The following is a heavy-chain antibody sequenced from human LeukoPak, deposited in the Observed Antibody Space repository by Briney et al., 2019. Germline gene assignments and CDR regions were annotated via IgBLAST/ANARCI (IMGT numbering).Heavy chain of an antibody. CDR3: AKDQSITRFLEWRGEHFDY. J-gene: IGHJ4*02. CDR1: GFTFSSYA. CDR2: ISGSGGST. V-gene: IGHV3-23*01. D-gene: IGHD3-3*01. Sequence: PGGSLRLSCAASGFTFSSYAMSWVRQAPGKGLEWVSAISGSGGSTYYADSVKGRFTISRDNSKNTLYLQMNSLRAEDTAVYYCAKDQSITRFLEWRGEHFDYWGQGTLVTVSS.